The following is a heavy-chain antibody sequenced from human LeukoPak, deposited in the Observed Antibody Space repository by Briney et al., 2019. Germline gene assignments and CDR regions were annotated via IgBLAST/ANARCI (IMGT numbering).Heavy chain of an antibody. D-gene: IGHD3-22*01. Sequence: GSLRLSCAASGFTFSSYSMNWVRQAPGKGLEWVSYISSSSSTIYYADSVKGRFTISRDNAKNSLYLQMNSLRAEDTAVYYCARSSSGPPGYWGQGTLVTVSS. V-gene: IGHV3-48*04. CDR1: GFTFSSYS. J-gene: IGHJ4*02. CDR3: ARSSSGPPGY. CDR2: ISSSSSTI.